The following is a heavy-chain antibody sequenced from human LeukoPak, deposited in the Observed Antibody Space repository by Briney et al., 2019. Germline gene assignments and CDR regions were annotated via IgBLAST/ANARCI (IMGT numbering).Heavy chain of an antibody. Sequence: SVTVSCKASGGTFSSYAISWVRQAPGQGLEWMGGIIPIFGTANYAQKFQGRGTITADECTSTAYMELSSLRSEDTVVYYCARESGSMIVVKYFDYWGQGTLVTVSS. J-gene: IGHJ4*02. CDR1: GGTFSSYA. D-gene: IGHD3-22*01. CDR3: ARESGSMIVVKYFDY. V-gene: IGHV1-69*13. CDR2: IIPIFGTA.